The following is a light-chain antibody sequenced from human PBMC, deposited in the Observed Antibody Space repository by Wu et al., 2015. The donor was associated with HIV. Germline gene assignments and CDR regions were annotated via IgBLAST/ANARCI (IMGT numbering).Light chain of an antibody. J-gene: IGKJ2*03. Sequence: EIVMTQSPVIMSVSPGERVSLSCRASQSISDYLAWYQHKPGHPPRLLIYSASLRATDIPPRFSGSGSGTEFTLTISSLQPEDFAIYYCQQYHNWPSGRSFGLGDQAGYET. CDR3: QQYHNWPSGRS. V-gene: IGKV3-15*01. CDR2: SAS. CDR1: QSISDY.